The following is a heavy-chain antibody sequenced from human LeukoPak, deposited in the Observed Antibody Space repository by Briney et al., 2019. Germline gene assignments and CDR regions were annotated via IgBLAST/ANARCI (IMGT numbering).Heavy chain of an antibody. D-gene: IGHD1-26*01. CDR2: IYPGDSET. Sequence: GESLKISCKGSGYSFSNYWISWVRQMPGKGLECMGIIYPGDSETRYSPSFEGQVTISADKSISTAYLQWSSLKASDTAMYYCARLDFSGSYYFDYWGQGTLVTVSS. CDR1: GYSFSNYW. V-gene: IGHV5-51*01. CDR3: ARLDFSGSYYFDY. J-gene: IGHJ4*02.